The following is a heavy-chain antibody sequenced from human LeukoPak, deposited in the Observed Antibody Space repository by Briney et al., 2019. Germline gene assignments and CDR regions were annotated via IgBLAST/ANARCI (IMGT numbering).Heavy chain of an antibody. V-gene: IGHV3-21*01. J-gene: IGHJ4*02. CDR3: ARVRWGGLYYFDY. CDR1: GFTFNRYN. D-gene: IGHD3-16*01. CDR2: ISTSSSYI. Sequence: NPGGSLRLSCAASGFTFNRYNMNWVRRAPGKGLEWVSSISTSSSYIYYADSVRGRFTISRDNAKNSLYLQMNSLRAEDTAVYYCARVRWGGLYYFDYWGQGTLVTVSS.